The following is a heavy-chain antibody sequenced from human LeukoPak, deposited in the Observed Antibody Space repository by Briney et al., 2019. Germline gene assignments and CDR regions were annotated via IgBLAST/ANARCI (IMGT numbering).Heavy chain of an antibody. J-gene: IGHJ6*02. D-gene: IGHD4-17*01. CDR2: ISSSGSTI. CDR1: GFTFSDYY. CDR3: AKRKGTTVTKTTLYYYYGMDV. Sequence: GGSLRLSCAASGFTFSDYYMSWIRQAPGKGLEWVSYISSSGSTIYYADSVKGPFTISRDNAKNSLYLQMNSLRAEDTAVYYCAKRKGTTVTKTTLYYYYGMDVWGQGTTVTVSS. V-gene: IGHV3-11*01.